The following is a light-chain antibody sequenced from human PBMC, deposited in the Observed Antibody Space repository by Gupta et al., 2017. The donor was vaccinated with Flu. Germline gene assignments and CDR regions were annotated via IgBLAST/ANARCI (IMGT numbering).Light chain of an antibody. CDR2: DAS. Sequence: EVVMTQSPVTLSVSPGERAILSCRASQSLSNDDLAWYQKKPGQPPMRLIFDASTRAEGVTARCSGSGVGTDVNLTIISRQSEDFEVYYCQQENNGHPAYSFGQGTKLDIK. CDR1: QSLSND. CDR3: QQENNGHPAYS. V-gene: IGKV3-15*01. J-gene: IGKJ2*03.